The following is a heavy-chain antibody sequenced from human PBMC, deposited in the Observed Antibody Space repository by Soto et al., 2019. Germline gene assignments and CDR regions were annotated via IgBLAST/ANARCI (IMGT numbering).Heavy chain of an antibody. CDR3: ARVVFGIAAAGALSRKFVLDY. CDR2: ISAYNGNT. CDR1: GYTFTSYG. D-gene: IGHD6-25*01. V-gene: IGHV1-18*04. J-gene: IGHJ4*02. Sequence: ASVKVSCKASGYTFTSYGISWVRQAPGQGLEWMGWISAYNGNTNYAQKLQGRVTMTTDTSTSTASTELRSLRSEDTGVYYCARVVFGIAAAGALSRKFVLDYWGQGTLVSVSS.